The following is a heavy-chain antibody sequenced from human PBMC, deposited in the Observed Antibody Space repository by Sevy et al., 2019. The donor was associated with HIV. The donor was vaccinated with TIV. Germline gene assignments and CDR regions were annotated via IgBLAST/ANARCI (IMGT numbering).Heavy chain of an antibody. CDR3: ARGPFQLLSSHNWFDP. CDR1: GFTFSSYS. CDR2: ISSSSSYI. Sequence: GGSLRLSCAASGFTFSSYSMNWVRQAPGKGLESVSSISSSSSYIYYADSVKGRFTISRDNAKNSLYLQMNSLRAEDTAVYYCARGPFQLLSSHNWFDPWGQGTLVTVSS. J-gene: IGHJ5*02. D-gene: IGHD2-2*01. V-gene: IGHV3-21*01.